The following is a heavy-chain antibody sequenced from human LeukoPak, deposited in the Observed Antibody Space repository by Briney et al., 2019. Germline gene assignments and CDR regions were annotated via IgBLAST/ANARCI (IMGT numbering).Heavy chain of an antibody. D-gene: IGHD5-12*01. CDR2: IYHRGTI. Sequence: PSETLSLTCTVSGYSISSGYYWGWIRQPPGRGLEWIGTIYHRGTIYYNPSLKSRVTISLDTSKNQFSLKVNSVTAAVTAVYFCARVPSGYDPNWFDPWGQGTLVTVSS. V-gene: IGHV4-38-2*02. CDR1: GYSISSGYY. J-gene: IGHJ5*02. CDR3: ARVPSGYDPNWFDP.